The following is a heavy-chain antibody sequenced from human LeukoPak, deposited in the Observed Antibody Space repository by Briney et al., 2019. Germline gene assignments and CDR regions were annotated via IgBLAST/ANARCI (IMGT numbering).Heavy chain of an antibody. V-gene: IGHV1-2*02. D-gene: IGHD2-15*01. Sequence: ASVKVSCKASGYTFTGYYMHWVRQAPRQGLGWMGWINPNSGGTNYAQKFQGRVTMTRDTSISTAYMELSRLRSDDTAVYYCAKTPKYSGDAFDIWGQGTMVTVSS. J-gene: IGHJ3*02. CDR3: AKTPKYSGDAFDI. CDR1: GYTFTGYY. CDR2: INPNSGGT.